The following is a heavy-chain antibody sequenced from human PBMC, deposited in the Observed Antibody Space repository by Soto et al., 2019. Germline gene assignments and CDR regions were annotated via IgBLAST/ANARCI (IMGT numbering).Heavy chain of an antibody. CDR2: IKQDGSEK. J-gene: IGHJ6*02. CDR3: ARYSDVSGWYPYGTVV. D-gene: IGHD6-19*01. Sequence: GGSLRLSCAASGFSLSSYWMNWVRQAPGKGLEWVANIKQDGSEKYYVDSVKGRFFISRDNAKNSLYLQMNSLGAEDTAVYYCARYSDVSGWYPYGTVVSGPGTVVT. CDR1: GFSLSSYW. V-gene: IGHV3-7*01.